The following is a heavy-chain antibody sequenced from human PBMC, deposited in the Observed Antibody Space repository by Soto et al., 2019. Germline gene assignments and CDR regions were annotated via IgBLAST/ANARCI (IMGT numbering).Heavy chain of an antibody. Sequence: PGGSLRLSCAASGFTFSSCWMSWVRQAPGKGLEWVANIKQDGNQKWYGDSVKGRFTISRDNTKNSLYLQMNSLRAEDTAVYYCARGDYHDTSGPFSDAFDVWGQGTMVTVSS. CDR2: IKQDGNQK. J-gene: IGHJ3*01. D-gene: IGHD3-22*01. V-gene: IGHV3-7*04. CDR3: ARGDYHDTSGPFSDAFDV. CDR1: GFTFSSCW.